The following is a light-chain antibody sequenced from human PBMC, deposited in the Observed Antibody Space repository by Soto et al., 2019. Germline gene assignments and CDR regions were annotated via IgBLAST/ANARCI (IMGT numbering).Light chain of an antibody. CDR2: GAS. V-gene: IGKV3-20*01. CDR3: QQSSSFPLT. Sequence: EIVLTQSPGTLSLPLGETATLSCRASQSVSSTYLAWYQQKPGQAPRLLIYGASSRASGIPDRFSGSGSGTDFTLTISRLEPEDSATYYCQQSSSFPLTFGPGTKVDIK. CDR1: QSVSSTY. J-gene: IGKJ3*01.